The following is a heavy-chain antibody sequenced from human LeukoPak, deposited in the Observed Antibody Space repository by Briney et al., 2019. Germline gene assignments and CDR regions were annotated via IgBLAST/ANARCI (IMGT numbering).Heavy chain of an antibody. CDR3: AKSYSSSNYFYYMDV. CDR1: GFTFSSYA. J-gene: IGHJ6*03. Sequence: GGSLRLSCAASGFTFSSYAMSCVRQAPGKGREWVSDLSGSGDFAYYADSVKGRFTISRDNSKDTLYLQMNSLRAEDTAVYYCAKSYSSSNYFYYMDVWGKGTTVTVSS. V-gene: IGHV3-23*01. CDR2: LSGSGDFA. D-gene: IGHD6-13*01.